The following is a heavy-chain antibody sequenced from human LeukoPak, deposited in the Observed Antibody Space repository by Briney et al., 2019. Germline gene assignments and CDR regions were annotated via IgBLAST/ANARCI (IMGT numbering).Heavy chain of an antibody. J-gene: IGHJ4*02. CDR2: VSGSGGST. CDR3: AKADLATCAGGTCYFFDH. Sequence: SGGSLRLSCAASGFTFSSYAMSWVRQAPGKGLEWVSAVSGSGGSTYYADSVKGRFTISRDNSKNTLFLQMNSLRAEDTAIYYCAKADLATCAGGTCYFFDHWGQGILVTVSS. V-gene: IGHV3-23*01. D-gene: IGHD2-15*01. CDR1: GFTFSSYA.